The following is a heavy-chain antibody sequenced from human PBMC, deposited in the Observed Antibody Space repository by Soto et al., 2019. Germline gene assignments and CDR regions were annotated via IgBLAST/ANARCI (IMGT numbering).Heavy chain of an antibody. J-gene: IGHJ4*02. D-gene: IGHD3-10*01. CDR3: ARSPKGLGNFDY. V-gene: IGHV4-30-4*01. CDR1: GGSISSGGAYY. Sequence: QVQLQESGPGLVKPSQTLSLTCAVSGGSISSGGAYYWSWIRQSPGKCLEWIAYIHYSGSTYYNSSLQRRVTLAVDTAKNQFSLKVSSVTAADTAVYYCARSPKGLGNFDYWGQGTLVTVSS. CDR2: IHYSGST.